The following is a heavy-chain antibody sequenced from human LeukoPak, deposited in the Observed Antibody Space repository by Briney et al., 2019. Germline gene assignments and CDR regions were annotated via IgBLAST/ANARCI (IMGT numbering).Heavy chain of an antibody. CDR1: GFTFSSYE. CDR3: ARGDDYFDY. Sequence: PGGPLRLSCAASGFTFSSYEMIWVRQAPGKGLEWVSYISSSGSTIYYADSVKGRFTISRDNTKNSMYLQMNSLRAEDTAVYYCARGDDYFDYWGQGTLVTVSS. V-gene: IGHV3-48*03. CDR2: ISSSGSTI. J-gene: IGHJ4*02.